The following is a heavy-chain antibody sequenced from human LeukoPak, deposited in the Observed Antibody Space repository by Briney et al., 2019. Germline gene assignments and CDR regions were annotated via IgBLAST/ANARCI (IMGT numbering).Heavy chain of an antibody. CDR1: GFTVGSNY. D-gene: IGHD5-12*01. J-gene: IGHJ4*02. V-gene: IGHV3-66*01. CDR3: ARAGYSGYDFDY. Sequence: HPGGSLRLSCAASGFTVGSNYMSWVRQAPGKGLEWVSVIYSGGSTYYADSVKGRFTISRDNSKNTLYLQMNSLRAEDTAVYYCARAGYSGYDFDYWGQGTLVTVSS. CDR2: IYSGGST.